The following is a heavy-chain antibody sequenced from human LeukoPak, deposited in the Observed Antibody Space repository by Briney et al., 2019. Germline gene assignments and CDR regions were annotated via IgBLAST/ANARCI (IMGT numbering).Heavy chain of an antibody. Sequence: GGSLRLSCAASGFTLSSYSMHWVRQAPGNGLEFVSAISKNGRNTYYGNSMKGRFTISRDISKNTLYLQMGSLRPEDMAVYYCARVDSGSACASWGQGILVTVSS. D-gene: IGHD6-19*01. CDR2: ISKNGRNT. J-gene: IGHJ1*01. CDR1: GFTLSSYS. V-gene: IGHV3-64*01. CDR3: ARVDSGSACAS.